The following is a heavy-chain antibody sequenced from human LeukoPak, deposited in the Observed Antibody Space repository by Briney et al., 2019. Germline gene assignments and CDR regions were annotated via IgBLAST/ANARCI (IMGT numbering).Heavy chain of an antibody. J-gene: IGHJ4*02. CDR2: INPNSGGT. D-gene: IGHD5-12*01. CDR1: GYTFTGYY. V-gene: IGHV1-2*02. CDR3: ARELGGYEGGAFDY. Sequence: ASVKVSCKASGYTFTGYYMHWVRQAPGQGLEWMGWINPNSGGTNYAQKFQGRVTITRDTSISTAYMELSRLRSDDTAVYYCARELGGYEGGAFDYWGQGTLVTVSS.